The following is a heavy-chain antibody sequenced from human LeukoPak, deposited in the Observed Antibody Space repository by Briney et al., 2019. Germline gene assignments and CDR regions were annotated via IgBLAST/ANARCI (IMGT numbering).Heavy chain of an antibody. CDR3: TKGLRESSSFCDS. D-gene: IGHD2-21*01. V-gene: IGHV3-23*01. CDR2: INGRGDDT. J-gene: IGHJ4*02. CDR1: SGFA. Sequence: GGSLRLSCPPFSGFAMSWVRQAPGKRLEWVSAINGRGDDTYYHNSVKVRFTISRDNSNNTLDLQMNSLGADDTAVYYCTKGLRESSSFCDSGGQG.